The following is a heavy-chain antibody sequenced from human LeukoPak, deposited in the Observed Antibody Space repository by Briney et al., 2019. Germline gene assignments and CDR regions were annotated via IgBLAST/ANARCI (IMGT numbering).Heavy chain of an antibody. D-gene: IGHD3-10*01. CDR1: GFTFSNYW. Sequence: GGSLRLSCAASGFTFSNYWMHWVRQAPGKGLVWVSRIKGDGGSPTYADSVKGRFTISRDNAKHTLYLQMNSLRAEDTAVYYCARKPDYYGADYWGQRTLVTVSS. J-gene: IGHJ4*02. V-gene: IGHV3-74*01. CDR2: IKGDGGSP. CDR3: ARKPDYYGADY.